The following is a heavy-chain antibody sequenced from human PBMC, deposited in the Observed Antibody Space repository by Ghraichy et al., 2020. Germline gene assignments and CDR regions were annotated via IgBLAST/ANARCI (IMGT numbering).Heavy chain of an antibody. CDR3: ARPPYCTGGVCNGS. CDR1: GFTFSSYT. J-gene: IGHJ4*02. CDR2: ISSSGDYI. Sequence: GGSLRLSCAASGFTFSSYTMIWVRQGPGKGLEWVSSISSSGDYIFYADSLEGRFTISRDNAKNSVSLQMNSLRAEDSAVYYCARPPYCTGGVCNGSWGQGTLVTVSS. D-gene: IGHD2-8*02. V-gene: IGHV3-21*01.